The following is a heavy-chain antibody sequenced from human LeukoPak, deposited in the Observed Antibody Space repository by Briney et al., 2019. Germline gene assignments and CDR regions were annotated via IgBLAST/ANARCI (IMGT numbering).Heavy chain of an antibody. CDR2: IIPIFGTA. V-gene: IGHV1-69*06. CDR1: GGTFSSYA. CDR3: ARDLTDTAMAPGYYYGMDV. Sequence: SVKVSCKASGGTFSSYAISWVRQAPGQGLEWMGGIIPIFGTANYAQKFQGRVTITADKSTSTAYMELSSLRSEDTAVYYCARDLTDTAMAPGYYYGMDVWGKGTTVTVSS. D-gene: IGHD5-18*01. J-gene: IGHJ6*04.